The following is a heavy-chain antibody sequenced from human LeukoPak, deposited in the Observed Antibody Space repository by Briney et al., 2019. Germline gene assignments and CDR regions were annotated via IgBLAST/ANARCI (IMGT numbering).Heavy chain of an antibody. V-gene: IGHV4-4*08. CDR3: ARDKVIVAGYFDY. CDR2: IHNSGRT. CDR1: GGSVSSYY. D-gene: IGHD5-12*01. J-gene: IGHJ4*02. Sequence: PSETLSLTCSVSGGSVSSYYWSWIRQSPGKGLEWIGYIHNSGRTNYNPSLKSRVTGFVDTSKNQVSLRLSSVTAADTAVYYCARDKVIVAGYFDYWGQGSLVTVSS.